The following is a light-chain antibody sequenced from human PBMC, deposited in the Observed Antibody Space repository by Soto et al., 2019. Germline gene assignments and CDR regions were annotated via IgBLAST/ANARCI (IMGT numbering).Light chain of an antibody. CDR1: QTVSITY. Sequence: VLTQSPGTLSLSPGESATLSCRASQTVSITYLTWYQQKPGQAPRLLIFGASKRATGIPDRLSGSGSGRDFTLTISGLEPEDFVVYYCQQYGSSPLISFGQGTRLEIK. V-gene: IGKV3-20*01. CDR2: GAS. J-gene: IGKJ5*01. CDR3: QQYGSSPLIS.